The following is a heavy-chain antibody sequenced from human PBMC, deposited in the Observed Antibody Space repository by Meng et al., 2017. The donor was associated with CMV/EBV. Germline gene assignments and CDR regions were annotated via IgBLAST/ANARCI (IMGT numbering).Heavy chain of an antibody. CDR3: ARSLRYCSSTSCYTPVGY. J-gene: IGHJ4*02. CDR1: TFSSYA. Sequence: TFSSYAISWVRQAPGQGREWMGGIIPIFGTANYAQKFQGRVTITTDESTSTAYMELSSLRSEDTAVYYCARSLRYCSSTSCYTPVGYWGQGTLVTVSS. D-gene: IGHD2-2*02. CDR2: IIPIFGTA. V-gene: IGHV1-69*05.